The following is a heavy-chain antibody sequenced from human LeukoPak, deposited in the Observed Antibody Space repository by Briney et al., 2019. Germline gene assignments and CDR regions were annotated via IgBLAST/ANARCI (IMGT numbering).Heavy chain of an antibody. J-gene: IGHJ4*02. V-gene: IGHV4-4*07. CDR3: ATDPSRGIAATGTGY. Sequence: PSETLSLTCTVSGGSISSYYWSWIRQPAGKGLEWIGRIYTSGSTNYNPSLKSRVTMSVDTSKNQFSLKLSSVTAADTAVYYCATDPSRGIAATGTGYWGQGTLVTVSS. CDR2: IYTSGST. D-gene: IGHD6-13*01. CDR1: GGSISSYY.